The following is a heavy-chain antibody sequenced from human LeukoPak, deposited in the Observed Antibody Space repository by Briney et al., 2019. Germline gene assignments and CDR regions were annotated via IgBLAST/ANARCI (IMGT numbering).Heavy chain of an antibody. J-gene: IGHJ5*02. V-gene: IGHV4-31*03. CDR1: GGSISSGGYY. CDR3: AREGGYCSGGSCYFGRFDP. Sequence: SETLSLTCTVSGGSISSGGYYWSWIRQHPGKGLEWIGYIYYSGSTYYNPFLKSRVTISVDTSKNQFSLKLSSVTAADTAVYYCAREGGYCSGGSCYFGRFDPWGQGTLVTVSS. D-gene: IGHD2-15*01. CDR2: IYYSGST.